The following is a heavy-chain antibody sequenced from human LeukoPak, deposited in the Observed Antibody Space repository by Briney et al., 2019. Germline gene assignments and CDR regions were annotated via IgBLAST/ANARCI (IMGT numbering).Heavy chain of an antibody. CDR1: GGTFSSYA. Sequence: SVKASCKASGGTFSSYAISWVRQAPGQRLDWMGRIIPIFGIANYAQKFQGRVTITADKSTSTAYMELSSLRSEDTAVYYCARDGGSGYFDYWGQGTLVTVSS. CDR3: ARDGGSGYFDY. D-gene: IGHD3-10*01. CDR2: IIPIFGIA. V-gene: IGHV1-69*04. J-gene: IGHJ4*02.